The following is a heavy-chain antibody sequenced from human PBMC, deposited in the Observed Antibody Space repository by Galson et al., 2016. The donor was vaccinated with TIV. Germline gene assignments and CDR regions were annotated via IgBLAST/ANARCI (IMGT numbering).Heavy chain of an antibody. D-gene: IGHD3-9*01. CDR1: GFTFSSYA. CDR2: ISYDGSN. CDR3: VRVFDSYYFDY. Sequence: SLRLSCAASGFTFSSYALNWVRQTPGKALEWVAVISYDGSNYADSVKGRFTISRDKSKNTLFMQMNSLRAEDTAVYYCVRVFDSYYFDYWGQGTLVTVSS. J-gene: IGHJ4*02. V-gene: IGHV3-30-3*01.